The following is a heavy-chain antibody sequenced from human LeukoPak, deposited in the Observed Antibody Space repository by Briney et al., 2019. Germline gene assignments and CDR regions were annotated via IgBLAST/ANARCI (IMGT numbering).Heavy chain of an antibody. Sequence: SETLSLTCAVSGYSISSGYYWGWIRQPPGKGLEWIGSIYHSGSTYYNPSLKSRVTISVDTSKNQFSLKLSSVTAADTAVYYCATITMVRGVTDWGQGTLVTVSS. CDR3: ATITMVRGVTD. J-gene: IGHJ4*02. V-gene: IGHV4-38-2*01. D-gene: IGHD3-10*01. CDR2: IYHSGST. CDR1: GYSISSGYY.